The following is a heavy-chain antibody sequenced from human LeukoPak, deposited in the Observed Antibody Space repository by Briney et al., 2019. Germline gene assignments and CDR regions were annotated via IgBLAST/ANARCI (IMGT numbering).Heavy chain of an antibody. Sequence: ASVKVSCKASGYTFTSYYMRWVRQAPGQGLEWMGIINPSGGSTSYAQKFQGRVTMTRDTSTSTVYMELSSLRSEDTAVYCCGRDLWGSGSYLGYWGQGTLVTVSS. CDR1: GYTFTSYY. J-gene: IGHJ4*02. V-gene: IGHV1-46*03. CDR3: GRDLWGSGSYLGY. D-gene: IGHD1-26*01. CDR2: INPSGGST.